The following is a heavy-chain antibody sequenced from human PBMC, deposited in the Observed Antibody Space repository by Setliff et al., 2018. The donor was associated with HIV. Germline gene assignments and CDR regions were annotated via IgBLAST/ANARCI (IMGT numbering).Heavy chain of an antibody. CDR1: GFTFSSYA. CDR2: ISSNGGST. J-gene: IGHJ4*02. CDR3: ATTHHYARSGYYG. V-gene: IGHV3-64*04. D-gene: IGHD3-22*01. Sequence: GGSLRLSCSASGFTFSSYAMHWVCQAPGKGLEYVSAISSNGGSTYYADSVKGRFTISRDNSKSTLYLQMNSLRPEDRAVYYCATTHHYARSGYYGWGQGTLVTVSS.